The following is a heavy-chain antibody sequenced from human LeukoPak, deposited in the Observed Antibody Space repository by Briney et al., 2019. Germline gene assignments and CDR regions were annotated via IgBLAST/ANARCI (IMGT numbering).Heavy chain of an antibody. Sequence: GGSLRLSCAASGFTFSSYAMSWVRQAPGKGLVWVSAISGSGGSTYYADSVKGRFTISRDNSKNTLYLQMNSLRAEDTAVYYCAKDAQLNYYDSSGPDAFDIWGQGTMVTVSS. CDR3: AKDAQLNYYDSSGPDAFDI. D-gene: IGHD3-22*01. V-gene: IGHV3-23*01. CDR2: ISGSGGST. J-gene: IGHJ3*02. CDR1: GFTFSSYA.